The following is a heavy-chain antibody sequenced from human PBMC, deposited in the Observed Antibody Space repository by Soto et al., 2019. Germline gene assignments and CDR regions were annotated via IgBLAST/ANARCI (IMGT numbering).Heavy chain of an antibody. CDR1: GFTFSSYA. D-gene: IGHD2-15*01. CDR3: ARDRAYCSGGSCYSVLDY. Sequence: QVQLVESGGGVVQPGRSLRLSCAASGFTFSSYAMHWVRQAPGKGLEWVAVISYDGSNKYYADSVKGRFTISRDNSKNTLYLQMISLRAEDTAVYYCARDRAYCSGGSCYSVLDYWGQGTLVTVSS. J-gene: IGHJ4*02. V-gene: IGHV3-30-3*01. CDR2: ISYDGSNK.